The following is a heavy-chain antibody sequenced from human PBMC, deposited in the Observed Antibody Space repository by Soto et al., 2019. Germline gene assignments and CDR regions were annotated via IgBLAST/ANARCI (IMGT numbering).Heavy chain of an antibody. Sequence: ASVKVSCKASGYTFTSYYMHWVRQAPGQGLEWMGIINPSGGSTSYAQKFQGRVTMTRDTSTSTVYMELSSLRSEDTAVYYCDRELVVPAAKTHYGMDVWGQGTTVTVSS. CDR3: DRELVVPAAKTHYGMDV. D-gene: IGHD2-2*01. CDR2: INPSGGST. CDR1: GYTFTSYY. V-gene: IGHV1-46*03. J-gene: IGHJ6*02.